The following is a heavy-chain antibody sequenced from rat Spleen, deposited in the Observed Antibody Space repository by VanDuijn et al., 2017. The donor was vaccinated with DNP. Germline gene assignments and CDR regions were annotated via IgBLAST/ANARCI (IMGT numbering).Heavy chain of an antibody. CDR3: ARGVYYYSATYWYFDF. D-gene: IGHD1-1*01. CDR1: GFTFSDYA. V-gene: IGHV5-7*01. J-gene: IGHJ1*01. CDR2: ISYDGSRT. Sequence: EVQLVESGGDLVQPGRSLKLSCAASGFTFSDYAMAWVRQAPKKGLEWVATISYDGSRTYYRDSVKGRFTISRDDSTSTLYLQMNSLRSEATATYYCARGVYYYSATYWYFDFWGPGTMVTVSS.